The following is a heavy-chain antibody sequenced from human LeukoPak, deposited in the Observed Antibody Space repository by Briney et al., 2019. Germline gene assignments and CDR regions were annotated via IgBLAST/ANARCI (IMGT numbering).Heavy chain of an antibody. CDR2: SSSRGSTI. J-gene: IGHJ4*02. V-gene: IGHV3-48*03. D-gene: IGHD3-16*01. Sequence: QTGGSPTLSCAASGFIFSNYEMNWVRQAPGKGLEWVSYSSSRGSTIYYADSVKGRFTISRDNSKNTLYLQMSSLRGEDTAVYYCAKQGVMAQFDYWGQGTLVTVSS. CDR3: AKQGVMAQFDY. CDR1: GFIFSNYE.